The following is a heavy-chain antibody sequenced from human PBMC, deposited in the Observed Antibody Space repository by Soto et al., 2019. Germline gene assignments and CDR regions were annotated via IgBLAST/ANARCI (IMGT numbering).Heavy chain of an antibody. CDR1: GLAFSASG. D-gene: IGHD1-26*01. CDR2: IWSDGSKE. Sequence: PRGSLRLSCAASGLAFSASGMHWVRQAPGKGLEGVAMIWSDGSKEYYADSVKGRFTLTRDNSKNMIVLQMDSLRAEDTAVYYCARDKGTTCLDTWGQGNMVTVSS. CDR3: ARDKGTTCLDT. V-gene: IGHV3-33*01. J-gene: IGHJ5*02.